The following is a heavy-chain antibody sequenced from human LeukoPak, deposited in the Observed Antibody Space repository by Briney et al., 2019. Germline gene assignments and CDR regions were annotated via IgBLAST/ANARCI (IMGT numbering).Heavy chain of an antibody. CDR1: GYTFTSYG. V-gene: IGHV1-18*01. J-gene: IGHJ5*02. CDR2: ISAYNGNT. D-gene: IGHD5-18*01. Sequence: ASVKVSCKASGYTFTSYGISWVRQAPGQGLEWMGWISAYNGNTNYAQKLQGRVTMTTDTSTSTAYMELRSLRSDDTAVYYCARDGGRIQLWFLRGNNWFDPWGQGTLVTVSS. CDR3: ARDGGRIQLWFLRGNNWFDP.